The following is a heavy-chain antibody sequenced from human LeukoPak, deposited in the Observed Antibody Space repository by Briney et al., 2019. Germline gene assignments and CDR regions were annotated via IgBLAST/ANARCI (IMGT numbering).Heavy chain of an antibody. CDR2: INPSGGST. CDR3: ARVGGSSGSADRLDY. CDR1: GYTFTSYY. V-gene: IGHV1-46*01. D-gene: IGHD3-22*01. J-gene: IGHJ4*02. Sequence: ASVKVSCKASGYTFTSYYMHWVRQAPGQELEWMGIINPSGGSTSYAQKFQGRVTMTRDTSTSTVYMELSSLRSEDTAVYYCARVGGSSGSADRLDYWGQGTLVTVSS.